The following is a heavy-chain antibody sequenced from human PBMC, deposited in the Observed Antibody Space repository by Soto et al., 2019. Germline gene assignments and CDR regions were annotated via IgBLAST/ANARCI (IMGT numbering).Heavy chain of an antibody. V-gene: IGHV2-5*01. CDR2: VYWYDDK. Sequence: QITLKESGPTLVKPTQTLTLTCTFSGFSLSTSGVGVGWIRQPPGKALEWLALVYWYDDKRYSPSLKSRPTTPKNTSNNQLVLRVTNRDPVDTVTYTCAHTRAYCSGEGGASIWFDPWGQGTL. D-gene: IGHD2-15*01. CDR1: GFSLSTSGVG. CDR3: AHTRAYCSGEGGASIWFDP. J-gene: IGHJ5*02.